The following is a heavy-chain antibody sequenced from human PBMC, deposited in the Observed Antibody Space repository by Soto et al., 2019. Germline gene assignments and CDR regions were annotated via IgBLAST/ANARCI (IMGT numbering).Heavy chain of an antibody. CDR3: AKGGHIVVVGYMLKV. V-gene: IGHV3-23*01. CDR2: ISGSGGST. Sequence: EVQLLESGGGLVQPGGSLRLSCAASGFTFSSYVMSWVRQAPGKGLEWVSAISGSGGSTYYADSVKGRFTISRDNSKNTLYLQMNSLRAEDTAVYYCAKGGHIVVVGYMLKVWGQGTLVTVSS. D-gene: IGHD2-21*01. J-gene: IGHJ4*02. CDR1: GFTFSSYV.